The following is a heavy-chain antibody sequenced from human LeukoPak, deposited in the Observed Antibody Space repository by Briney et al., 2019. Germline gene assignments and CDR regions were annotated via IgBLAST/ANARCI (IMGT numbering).Heavy chain of an antibody. J-gene: IGHJ4*02. CDR3: GKTTVGYSSGQKPAWPVDY. CDR2: IFGSGGSP. V-gene: IGHV3-23*01. D-gene: IGHD5-18*01. CDR1: GFTFGSHA. Sequence: GGSLRLSCEASGFTFGSHAMYWVRQAPGKGLEGVAGIFGSGGSPHYADPVKGRFTISRDNSRNTVYLQINSLRAEDTAVYYCGKTTVGYSSGQKPAWPVDYWGQGTLVTVSS.